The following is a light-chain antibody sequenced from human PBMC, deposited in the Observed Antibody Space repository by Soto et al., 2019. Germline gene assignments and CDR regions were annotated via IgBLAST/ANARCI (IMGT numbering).Light chain of an antibody. V-gene: IGLV2-14*01. CDR3: TSYTSSITYV. CDR2: EVS. CDR1: ISDIGGYNY. J-gene: IGLJ1*01. Sequence: QSVLTQPAYVSGSPGQSITIPCTGTISDIGGYNYVSWYQQHPGKAPKLIVYEVSWRPSGVSNRFSGSKSGNTASLTISGLQPEDEADYYCTSYTSSITYVFGTGTKVTVL.